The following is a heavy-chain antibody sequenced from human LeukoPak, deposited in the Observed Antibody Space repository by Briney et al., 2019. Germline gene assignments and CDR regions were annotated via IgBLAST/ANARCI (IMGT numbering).Heavy chain of an antibody. Sequence: ASATVSCKASGYTFTGYYMHWVRQAPGQGLEWMGWISAYNGNTNYAQKLQGRVTMTTDTSTSTAYMELRSLRSDDTAVYYCARDRVRYYYDSSGYYFLDYWGQGTLVTVSS. CDR2: ISAYNGNT. CDR1: GYTFTGYY. V-gene: IGHV1-18*04. CDR3: ARDRVRYYYDSSGYYFLDY. J-gene: IGHJ4*02. D-gene: IGHD3-22*01.